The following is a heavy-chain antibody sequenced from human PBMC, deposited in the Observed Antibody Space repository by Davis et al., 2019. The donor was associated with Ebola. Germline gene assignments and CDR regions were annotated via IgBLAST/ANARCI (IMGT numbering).Heavy chain of an antibody. CDR3: AKDRVTVTTTYYYGMDV. Sequence: GGSLRLSCAASGFTFSGSAMHWVRQASGKGLEWVGRIRSKANSYATAYAASVKGRFTISRDDSKNTAYLQMNSLRAEDTAVYYCAKDRVTVTTTYYYGMDVWGQGTTVTVSS. J-gene: IGHJ6*02. CDR2: IRSKANSYAT. CDR1: GFTFSGSA. D-gene: IGHD4-17*01. V-gene: IGHV3-73*01.